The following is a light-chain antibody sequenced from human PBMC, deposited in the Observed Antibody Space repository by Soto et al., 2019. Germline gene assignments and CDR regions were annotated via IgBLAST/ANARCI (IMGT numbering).Light chain of an antibody. CDR3: QNYNLS. CDR1: QSISSNF. Sequence: EVVLTQSPDTLSLSVGERASLSCRASQSISSNFLAWYQQKPGQAPRLLIYSASTRATGVPDRFSGSGSGTHFTLTIPRLEPEDFPIYICQNYNLSFGPGTKVEIK. J-gene: IGKJ3*01. V-gene: IGKV3-20*01. CDR2: SAS.